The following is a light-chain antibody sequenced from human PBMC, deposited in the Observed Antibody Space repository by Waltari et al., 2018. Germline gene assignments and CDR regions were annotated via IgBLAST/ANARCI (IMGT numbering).Light chain of an antibody. V-gene: IGKV4-1*01. Sequence: DIVMTQSPDSLAVSLGERATINCKSSQSLLYSSNNKYYLAWYQQRPGQPPKLLFYWASTRESGVPDRFSGSGSGTDFTLTISSLQAEDVAVYYCQQYYSTLSWTFGQGTKVEIK. CDR3: QQYYSTLSWT. CDR2: WAS. CDR1: QSLLYSSNNKYY. J-gene: IGKJ1*01.